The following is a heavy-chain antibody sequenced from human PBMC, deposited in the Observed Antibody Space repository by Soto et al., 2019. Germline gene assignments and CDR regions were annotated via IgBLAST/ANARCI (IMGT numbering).Heavy chain of an antibody. Sequence: SETLSLTCTVSGGTITSSDWSWIRRPPGKGLEWIAYIYDTGISGYTPSTSYNPSLKSRVTMSVDTSKSQFSLKLTSVTAADTAMYFCARAPPGPSPRWDVWGQGTTVTVSS. CDR3: ARAPPGPSPRWDV. CDR2: IYDTGISGYTPST. CDR1: GGTITSSD. V-gene: IGHV4-59*12. J-gene: IGHJ6*02. D-gene: IGHD3-10*01.